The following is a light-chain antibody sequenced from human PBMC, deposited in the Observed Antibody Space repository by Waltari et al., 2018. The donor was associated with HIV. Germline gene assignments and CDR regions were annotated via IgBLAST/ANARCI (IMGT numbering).Light chain of an antibody. Sequence: QSVLTQPPSLSGSPGHRVTISCTGHSPNFGANYAVNWYHQLPGSAPKLLIYGNINRPSGVPDQFSGSKSGTSASLAITGLQAEDEADYYCQSYDSSLSGSIFGGGTKLTVL. J-gene: IGLJ2*01. CDR1: SPNFGANYA. CDR2: GNI. CDR3: QSYDSSLSGSI. V-gene: IGLV1-40*01.